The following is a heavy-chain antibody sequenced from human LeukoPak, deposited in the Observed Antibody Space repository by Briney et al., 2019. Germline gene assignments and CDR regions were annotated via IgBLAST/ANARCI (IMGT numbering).Heavy chain of an antibody. CDR2: IYPGDSDT. Sequence: GESLKISCKGSGYSFTSYWIGWVRQMPGKGLEWMGIIYPGDSDTRYSPSFQGQVTISADKSISTAYLQWSSLKASDTAVYYCARHPDYDILTGYYYYFDYWGQGTLVTVSS. D-gene: IGHD3-9*01. J-gene: IGHJ4*02. CDR1: GYSFTSYW. V-gene: IGHV5-51*01. CDR3: ARHPDYDILTGYYYYFDY.